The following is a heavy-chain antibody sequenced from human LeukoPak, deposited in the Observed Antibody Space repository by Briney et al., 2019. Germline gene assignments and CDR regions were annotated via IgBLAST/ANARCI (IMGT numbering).Heavy chain of an antibody. CDR2: ISSSGSTI. CDR3: ARGRGKLDY. D-gene: IGHD3-10*01. J-gene: IGHJ4*02. Sequence: GGSLRLSCAASGFNFSSYEMNWVRRAPGKGLEWVSYISSSGSTIYYADSVKGRFTISRDNAKNSLYLQMNSLRAEDTAVYYCARGRGKLDYWGQGTLVTVSS. CDR1: GFNFSSYE. V-gene: IGHV3-48*03.